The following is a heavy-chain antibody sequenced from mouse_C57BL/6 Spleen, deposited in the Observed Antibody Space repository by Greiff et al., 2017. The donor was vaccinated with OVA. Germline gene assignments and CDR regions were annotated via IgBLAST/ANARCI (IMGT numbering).Heavy chain of an antibody. CDR3: ARRDSSGYPHAMDY. D-gene: IGHD3-2*02. CDR1: GSTLSDYG. V-gene: IGHV5-17*01. Sequence: EVHLVESGGGLVKPGGSLKFSCAAPGSTLSDYGMHWVRKAPERGLEWVAYISSGSSTIYYADTVKGRFTISRDNAKNTLFLQMTSLRSEDTAMYYCARRDSSGYPHAMDYWGQGTSVTVSS. CDR2: ISSGSSTI. J-gene: IGHJ4*01.